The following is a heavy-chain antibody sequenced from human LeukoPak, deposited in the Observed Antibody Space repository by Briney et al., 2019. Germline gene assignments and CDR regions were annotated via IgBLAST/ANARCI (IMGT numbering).Heavy chain of an antibody. D-gene: IGHD6-19*01. CDR1: GGSISSSSYY. Sequence: SETLSLTCTVSGGSISSSSYYWSWIRQPPGKGLEWIGYIYHSGSTNYNPSLKSRVTISIDTSRKRFSLKLSSVTAADTAVYYCVRGHLVGGWFKYDAFDIWGQGTMVTVSS. V-gene: IGHV4-61*03. CDR3: VRGHLVGGWFKYDAFDI. J-gene: IGHJ3*02. CDR2: IYHSGST.